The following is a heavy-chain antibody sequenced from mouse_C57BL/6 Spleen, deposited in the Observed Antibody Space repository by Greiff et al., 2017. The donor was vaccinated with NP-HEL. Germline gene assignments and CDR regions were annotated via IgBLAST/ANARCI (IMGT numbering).Heavy chain of an antibody. Sequence: QVQLQQPGAELVRPGSSVKLSCKASGYTFTSYWMDWVKQRPGQGLEWIGNIYPSDSETHYTQKFKDKATLTVDKSSSTAYMQLSSLTSEDSAVYYCARGYGSLYWYFDVWGTGTTVTVSS. J-gene: IGHJ1*03. CDR3: ARGYGSLYWYFDV. CDR1: GYTFTSYW. D-gene: IGHD1-1*01. V-gene: IGHV1-61*01. CDR2: IYPSDSET.